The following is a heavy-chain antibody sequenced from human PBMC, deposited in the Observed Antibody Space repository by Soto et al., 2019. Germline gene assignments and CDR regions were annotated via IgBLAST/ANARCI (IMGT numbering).Heavy chain of an antibody. CDR3: ASLGYCSSTSCYPPLQFYYGMDV. CDR2: MNPNSGNT. V-gene: IGHV1-8*01. CDR1: GYTFTCYD. Sequence: SVKVSCNASGYTFTCYDINWVRLATGQGHEWMGWMNPNSGNTGYAQKFKGRVTMTMNTSISTAYMELSSLRSEDTAVYYCASLGYCSSTSCYPPLQFYYGMDVWGQGTTVTVS. J-gene: IGHJ6*02. D-gene: IGHD2-2*01.